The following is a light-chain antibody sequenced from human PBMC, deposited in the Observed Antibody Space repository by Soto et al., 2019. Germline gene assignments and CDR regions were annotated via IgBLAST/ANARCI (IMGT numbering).Light chain of an antibody. CDR3: CSYGGSSTFPYV. CDR1: SSDVGTYSL. CDR2: EVT. J-gene: IGLJ1*01. Sequence: QSVLAQPASVSGSPEQSITISCTGTSSDVGTYSLVSWYQQHPGKAPKLIIYEVTERPSGISNRFSGSKFGNTASLTISGLLPEDEADYYCCSYGGSSTFPYVFGTGTKV. V-gene: IGLV2-23*02.